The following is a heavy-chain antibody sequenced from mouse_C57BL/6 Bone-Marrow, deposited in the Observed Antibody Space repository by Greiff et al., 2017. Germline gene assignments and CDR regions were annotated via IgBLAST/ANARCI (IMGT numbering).Heavy chain of an antibody. CDR1: GFNIKDDY. V-gene: IGHV14-4*01. J-gene: IGHJ2*01. CDR2: IDPENGDT. CDR3: TQGRNTSVVATSEYFDY. Sequence: VQLQQSGAELVRPGASVKLSCTASGFNIKDDYMHWVKQRPEQGLEWIGWIDPENGDTEYASKFQGKATITADTSSNTAYLQLSSLTSEYNAVYYCTQGRNTSVVATSEYFDYWGQGTTLTVSS. D-gene: IGHD1-1*01.